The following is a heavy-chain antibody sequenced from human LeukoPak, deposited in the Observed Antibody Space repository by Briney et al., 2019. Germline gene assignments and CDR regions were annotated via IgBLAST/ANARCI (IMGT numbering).Heavy chain of an antibody. CDR2: FSGSGGST. CDR1: GFTFSSYA. V-gene: IGHV3-23*01. J-gene: IGHJ3*02. Sequence: GGSLRLSCAASGFTFSSYAMSWVHQAPGKGLEWVSTFSGSGGSTHYADSVKGRFTISRDNSKNTLYLQMNSLRAEDTAIYYCSKDLRVYSSSPRNAFDIWGQGTMVTVSS. D-gene: IGHD6-6*01. CDR3: SKDLRVYSSSPRNAFDI.